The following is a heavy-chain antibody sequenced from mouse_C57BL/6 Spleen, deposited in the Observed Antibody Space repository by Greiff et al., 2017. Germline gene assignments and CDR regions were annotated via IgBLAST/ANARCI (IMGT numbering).Heavy chain of an antibody. V-gene: IGHV14-4*01. CDR3: RYYGLYAMDY. CDR1: GFNIKDDY. J-gene: IGHJ4*01. Sequence: EVKLQESGAELVRPGASVKLSCTASGFNIKDDYMHWVKQRPEQGLEWIGWIDPENGATEYASKFQGKATITADTSSNTAYLQLSSLTSEDTAVYYCRYYGLYAMDYWGQGTSVTVSS. CDR2: IDPENGAT. D-gene: IGHD1-1*02.